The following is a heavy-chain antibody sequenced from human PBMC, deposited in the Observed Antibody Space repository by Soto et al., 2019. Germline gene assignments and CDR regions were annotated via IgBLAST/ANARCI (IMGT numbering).Heavy chain of an antibody. Sequence: QVQLVQSGAEVQRPGAAVKVSCKASGYTFTQFSIHWMRQAPGQRLEWMGWINGGSGDTHYSQEFQGRVTFNRDTSANTAYMELSSLRSEDTAVFYCARSVTIAFEHWGQGTLVTVSS. CDR2: INGGSGDT. CDR1: GYTFTQFS. D-gene: IGHD4-4*01. J-gene: IGHJ5*02. CDR3: ARSVTIAFEH. V-gene: IGHV1-3*01.